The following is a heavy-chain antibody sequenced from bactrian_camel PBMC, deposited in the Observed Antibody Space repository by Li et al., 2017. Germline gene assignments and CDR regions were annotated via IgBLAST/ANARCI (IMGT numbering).Heavy chain of an antibody. CDR1: GYDVSRGY. J-gene: IGHJ7*01. Sequence: HVQLVESGGASVESGGSLRLSCAASGYDVSRGYMAWSRQAPGKGLEWVSSITGDGTNTYYADSVKGRFTISQDNAKNTVYLQMNGLEPEDSGEYLCAAGPGYDLGTSTGCYGVDSWGRGTQVTVS. D-gene: IGHD3*01. V-gene: IGHV3-2*01. CDR2: ITGDGTNT.